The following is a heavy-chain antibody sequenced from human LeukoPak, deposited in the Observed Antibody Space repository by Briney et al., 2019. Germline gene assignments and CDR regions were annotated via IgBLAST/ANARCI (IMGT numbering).Heavy chain of an antibody. CDR3: ATLYGDYRPILDY. J-gene: IGHJ4*02. CDR2: INPNSGAI. D-gene: IGHD4-17*01. Sequence: ASVKVSCKASGYTFTSYGISWVRQAPGQGLEWMGRINPNSGAIDYAQKFQGRVTVTGDTSISTAYMELSRLTSDDTAVYYCATLYGDYRPILDYWGQGTLVTVSS. CDR1: GYTFTSYG. V-gene: IGHV1-2*06.